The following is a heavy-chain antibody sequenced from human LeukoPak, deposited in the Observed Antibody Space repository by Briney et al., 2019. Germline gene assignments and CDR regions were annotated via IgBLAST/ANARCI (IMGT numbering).Heavy chain of an antibody. Sequence: PGGSLGLSCAASGFTFSSYGMHWVRQAPGKGLEWVAFIRYDGSNKYYADSVKGRFTISRDNSKNTLYLQMNSLRAEDTAVYYCAKDLASSSPTLWYWGQGTLVTVSS. D-gene: IGHD6-6*01. CDR2: IRYDGSNK. V-gene: IGHV3-30*02. CDR1: GFTFSSYG. J-gene: IGHJ4*02. CDR3: AKDLASSSPTLWY.